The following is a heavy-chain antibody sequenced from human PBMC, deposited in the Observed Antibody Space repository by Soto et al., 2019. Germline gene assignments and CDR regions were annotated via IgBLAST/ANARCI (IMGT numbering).Heavy chain of an antibody. Sequence: ASVKVSCKASGGTFSSYAISWVRQAPGQGLEWMGGIIPIFGTANYAQKFQGRVTITADESTSTAYMELSSLRSEDTAVYYCARTHTPSGSYYNEVNWFDPWGQGTLVTVSS. CDR3: ARTHTPSGSYYNEVNWFDP. J-gene: IGHJ5*02. V-gene: IGHV1-69*13. D-gene: IGHD3-10*01. CDR2: IIPIFGTA. CDR1: GGTFSSYA.